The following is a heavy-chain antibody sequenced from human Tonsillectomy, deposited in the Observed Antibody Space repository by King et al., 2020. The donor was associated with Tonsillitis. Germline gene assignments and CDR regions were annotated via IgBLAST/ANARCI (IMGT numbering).Heavy chain of an antibody. CDR2: ISYDGSNK. J-gene: IGHJ4*02. CDR1: GFTFSSYG. V-gene: IGHV3-30*18. Sequence: VQLVESGGGVVQPGRSLRLSCAASGFTFSSYGMHWVRQAPGKGLEWVAVISYDGSNKYYADSVKGRFTISRDNSKNTLYLQMNSLRAEDTAVYYCAKLGYCSGGSCYPFDYWGQGTLVTVSS. D-gene: IGHD2-15*01. CDR3: AKLGYCSGGSCYPFDY.